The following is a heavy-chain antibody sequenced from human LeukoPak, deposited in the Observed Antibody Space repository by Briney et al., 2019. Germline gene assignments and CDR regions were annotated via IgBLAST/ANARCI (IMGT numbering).Heavy chain of an antibody. CDR3: ARGLYSSGWYFDY. CDR1: RFTIGSNY. Sequence: GGSLRLSCAASRFTIGSNYMSWVRQAPGKGLDWVSVISSGGSTYYSDSVKGRFTISRDNSKNTLYLQMNTLRAEDTAVYYCARGLYSSGWYFDYWGQGTLVTVSS. J-gene: IGHJ4*02. D-gene: IGHD6-19*01. V-gene: IGHV3-66*01. CDR2: ISSGGST.